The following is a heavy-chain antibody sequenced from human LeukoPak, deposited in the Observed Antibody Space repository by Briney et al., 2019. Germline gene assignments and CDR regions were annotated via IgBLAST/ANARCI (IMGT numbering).Heavy chain of an antibody. CDR3: AKGRTNGWFSGSYFDS. J-gene: IGHJ4*02. CDR1: GFTFDDYA. V-gene: IGHV3-9*03. CDR2: ISWNSDSI. Sequence: PGGSLRLSCAASGFTFDDYAMHWVRQAPGKGLEWVSGISWNSDSIGYADSVKGRFTISRDNAKSSLYLQMNSLTSDDMALYFCAKGRTNGWFSGSYFDSWGQGTLVIVSS. D-gene: IGHD6-19*01.